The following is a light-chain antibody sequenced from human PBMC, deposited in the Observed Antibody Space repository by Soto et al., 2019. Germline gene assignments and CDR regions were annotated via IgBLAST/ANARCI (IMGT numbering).Light chain of an antibody. J-gene: IGKJ1*01. V-gene: IGKV3-20*01. Sequence: EIVLTQSPGTLSLSPGERATLSCRASQSVSNNYLAWYQQKPGQAPRLLIYVATNRATGIPDRFSGSGSGTDFTLTISILEPEDLAVYYFLQYGSSGTFGQGTKVEIK. CDR1: QSVSNNY. CDR2: VAT. CDR3: LQYGSSGT.